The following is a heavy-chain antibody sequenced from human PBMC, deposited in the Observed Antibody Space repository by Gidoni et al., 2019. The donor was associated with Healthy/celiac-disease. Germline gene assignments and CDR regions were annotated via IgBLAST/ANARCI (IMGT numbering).Heavy chain of an antibody. CDR3: AKTSNVLRFLEWLLHFDY. Sequence: EVQLLESGGGLVQPGGSLRLSCAASGFTFSSYAMSWVRQAPGKGLEWGSAISGSGGSTYYADSVKGRFTISRDNSKNTLYLQMNSLRAEDTAVYYCAKTSNVLRFLEWLLHFDYWGQGTLVTVSS. D-gene: IGHD3-3*01. J-gene: IGHJ4*02. CDR2: ISGSGGST. CDR1: GFTFSSYA. V-gene: IGHV3-23*01.